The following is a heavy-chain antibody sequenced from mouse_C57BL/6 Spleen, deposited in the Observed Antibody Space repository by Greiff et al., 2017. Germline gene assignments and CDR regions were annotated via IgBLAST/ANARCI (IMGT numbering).Heavy chain of an antibody. V-gene: IGHV1-61*01. J-gene: IGHJ1*03. Sequence: QVQLQQSGAELVRPGSSVKLSCKASGYTFTSYWMDWVKQRPGQGLEWIGNIYPSDSETHYNQKFKDKATVTVDKSSSTAYMQLSSLTSEDSAVYYCALTGTGWWYFDVWGTGTTVTVSS. CDR1: GYTFTSYW. CDR2: IYPSDSET. CDR3: ALTGTGWWYFDV. D-gene: IGHD4-1*01.